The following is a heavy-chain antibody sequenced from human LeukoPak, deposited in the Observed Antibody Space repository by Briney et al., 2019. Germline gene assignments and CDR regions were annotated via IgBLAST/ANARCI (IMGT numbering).Heavy chain of an antibody. CDR3: AREWVPTSPDYFDY. CDR1: GGSISSDY. Sequence: SETLSLTCTVSGGSISSDYWSWIRQPAGKGLEWIGRIYTGGSTTHYNPSLKSRVSMSVDTSKNQFSLKLSSVTAADTAVYYCAREWVPTSPDYFDYWGHGILVIVSS. D-gene: IGHD1-26*01. CDR2: IYTGGST. J-gene: IGHJ4*01. V-gene: IGHV4-4*07.